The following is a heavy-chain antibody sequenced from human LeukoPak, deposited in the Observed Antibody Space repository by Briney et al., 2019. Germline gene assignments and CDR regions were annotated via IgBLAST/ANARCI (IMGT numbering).Heavy chain of an antibody. CDR1: GFTFSSYW. V-gene: IGHV3-30-3*01. Sequence: PGGSLRLSCAASGFTFSSYWMSWVRQARGKGLEWVAVISYDGSNKYYADSVKGRFTISRDNSKNTLYLQMNSLRAEDTAVYYCARDRTSGCDVWGKGTTVTVSS. CDR3: ARDRTSGCDV. D-gene: IGHD6-19*01. CDR2: ISYDGSNK. J-gene: IGHJ6*04.